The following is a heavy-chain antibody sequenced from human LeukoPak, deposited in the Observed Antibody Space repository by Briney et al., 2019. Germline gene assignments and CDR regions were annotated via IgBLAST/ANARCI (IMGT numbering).Heavy chain of an antibody. J-gene: IGHJ4*02. CDR2: TSSDLNVK. Sequence: GGSLRLSCAASGCTFSSYGMHWVRQAPGKGLEWVAVTSSDLNVKLYADSVKGRFTISRDNSRSTLYLQMNSLRPEDTAIYYCARDYWWNYDYWGQGTLVTVSS. CDR3: ARDYWWNYDY. D-gene: IGHD1-7*01. V-gene: IGHV3-30*03. CDR1: GCTFSSYG.